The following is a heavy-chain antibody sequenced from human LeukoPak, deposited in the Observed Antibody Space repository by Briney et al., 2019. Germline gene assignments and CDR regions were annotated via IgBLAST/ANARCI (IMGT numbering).Heavy chain of an antibody. D-gene: IGHD5-18*01. J-gene: IGHJ4*02. CDR1: GFTFSSYA. CDR3: AKDPPGYSYCFDY. Sequence: GGSLRLSCAASGFTFSSYAMSWVRQAPGKGLEWVSAISGSGGTTYYADSVKGRFTISRDNSKNTLYLQMNSLRAQDTAVYYCAKDPPGYSYCFDYWGQGTLVTVSS. CDR2: ISGSGGTT. V-gene: IGHV3-23*01.